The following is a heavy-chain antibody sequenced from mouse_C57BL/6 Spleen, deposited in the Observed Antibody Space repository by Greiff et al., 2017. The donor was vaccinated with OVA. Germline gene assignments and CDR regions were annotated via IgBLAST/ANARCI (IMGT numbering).Heavy chain of an antibody. J-gene: IGHJ1*03. CDR1: GYSITSGYY. D-gene: IGHD2-1*01. Sequence: EVKLMESGPGLVKPSQSLSLTCSVTGYSITSGYYWNWIRQFPGNKLEWMGYISYDGSNNYNPSLKNRISITRDTSKNQFFLKLNSVTTEDTATYYCARGNPLYFDVWGTGTTVTVSS. CDR3: ARGNPLYFDV. CDR2: ISYDGSN. V-gene: IGHV3-6*01.